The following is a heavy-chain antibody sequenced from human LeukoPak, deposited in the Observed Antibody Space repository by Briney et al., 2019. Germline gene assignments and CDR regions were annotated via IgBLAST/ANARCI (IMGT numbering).Heavy chain of an antibody. J-gene: IGHJ4*02. Sequence: SETLSLTCTVSGGSINSYYWTWIRQPPGKGLEWIGYIYDSGSANYSPSLKSRVTISLDTSKNQFSLKLSSVTAADTAVYYCARGFPERYCSGGSCPFFDYWGQGTLVTVSS. CDR3: ARGFPERYCSGGSCPFFDY. V-gene: IGHV4-59*12. D-gene: IGHD2-15*01. CDR1: GGSINSYY. CDR2: IYDSGSA.